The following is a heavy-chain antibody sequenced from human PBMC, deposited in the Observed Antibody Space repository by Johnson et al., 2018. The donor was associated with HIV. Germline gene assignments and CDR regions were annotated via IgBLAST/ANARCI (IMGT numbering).Heavy chain of an antibody. CDR1: GFTVSSNY. V-gene: IGHV3-53*01. CDR2: IGVAGDT. Sequence: VQLVESGGGLIQPGGSLRLSCAASGFTVSSNYMSWVRQAPGKGLEWVSVIGVAGDTYYAGSVRGRFTISRENATHSFYLQMNDLRVGDTAVFYCSRRRQGSASYSEPFDIWGQGTMVTVSS. D-gene: IGHD2-15*01. CDR3: SRRRQGSASYSEPFDI. J-gene: IGHJ3*02.